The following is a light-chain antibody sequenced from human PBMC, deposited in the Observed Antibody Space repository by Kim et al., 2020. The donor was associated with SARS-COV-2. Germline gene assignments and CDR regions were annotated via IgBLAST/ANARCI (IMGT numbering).Light chain of an antibody. Sequence: ASVGDRVTITCRASQSISSYLNWYQQKPGKAPKLLIYAASSLQSGVPSRFSGSGSGTNFTLTISSLQPEDFATYYCQQSYSTPFTFGPGTKVDIK. V-gene: IGKV1-39*01. CDR3: QQSYSTPFT. CDR2: AAS. J-gene: IGKJ3*01. CDR1: QSISSY.